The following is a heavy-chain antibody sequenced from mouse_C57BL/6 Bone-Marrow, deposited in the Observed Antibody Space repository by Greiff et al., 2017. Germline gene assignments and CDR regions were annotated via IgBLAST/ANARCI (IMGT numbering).Heavy chain of an antibody. D-gene: IGHD2-3*01. Sequence: QVHVKQSGAELARPGASVKLSCKASGYTFTSYGISWVKQRTGQGLEWIGEIYPRSGNTYYNEKFKGKATLTADKYSSTAYMELRSLTADDSAFYFCAREGMDYAMDYWGQGTSGTVSS. CDR1: GYTFTSYG. V-gene: IGHV1-81*01. J-gene: IGHJ4*01. CDR3: AREGMDYAMDY. CDR2: IYPRSGNT.